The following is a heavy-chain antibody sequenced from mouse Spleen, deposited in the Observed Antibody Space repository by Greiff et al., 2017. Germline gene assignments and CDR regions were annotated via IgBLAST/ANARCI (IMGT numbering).Heavy chain of an antibody. J-gene: IGHJ2*01. V-gene: IGHV1-69*01. CDR1: GYTFTSYW. D-gene: IGHD4-1*01. CDR2: IDPSDSYT. CDR3: APLTGTGFDY. Sequence: QLQQSGAELVMPGASVKLSCKASGYTFTSYWMHWVKQRPGQGLEWIGEIDPSDSYTNYNQKFKGKATLTVDKSSSTAYMQLSSLTSEDSAVYYCAPLTGTGFDYWGQGTTLTVSS.